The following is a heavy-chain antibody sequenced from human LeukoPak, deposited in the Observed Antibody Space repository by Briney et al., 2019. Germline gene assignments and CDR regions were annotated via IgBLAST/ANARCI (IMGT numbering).Heavy chain of an antibody. CDR1: GFTFSSYS. J-gene: IGHJ4*02. V-gene: IGHV3-21*01. Sequence: GGSLRLSCAASGFTFSSYSMSWVRQAPGKGLEWVSSISNSSSYIYYADSVKGRFTISRDNAKNSLYLQMNSLRAEDTAVYYCAREARLYYYDSSGYPDHIDYWGQGTLVTVSS. CDR2: ISNSSSYI. D-gene: IGHD3-22*01. CDR3: AREARLYYYDSSGYPDHIDY.